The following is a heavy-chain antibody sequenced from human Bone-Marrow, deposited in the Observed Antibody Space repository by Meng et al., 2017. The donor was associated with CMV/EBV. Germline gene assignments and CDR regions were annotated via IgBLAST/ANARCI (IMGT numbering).Heavy chain of an antibody. CDR1: GFTFSSYA. J-gene: IGHJ4*02. D-gene: IGHD3-22*01. Sequence: GGPLRLSCAASGFTFSSYAMHWVRQAPGKGLEWVAVISYDGSNKYYADSVKGRFTISRDNSKKTLYLQMNSLRAEDTAVYYCARTMIVVWGQGTLVTVSS. CDR3: ARTMIVV. V-gene: IGHV3-30-3*01. CDR2: ISYDGSNK.